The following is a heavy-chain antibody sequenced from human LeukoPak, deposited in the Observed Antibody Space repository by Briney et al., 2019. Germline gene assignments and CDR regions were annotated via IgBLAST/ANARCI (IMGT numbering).Heavy chain of an antibody. D-gene: IGHD2-21*02. V-gene: IGHV4-38-2*02. CDR1: GYSISSGYY. CDR3: ARTYCGGDCRGYYYHYYMDV. J-gene: IGHJ6*03. Sequence: SETLSLTCTVSGYSISSGYYWGWIRQPPGKGLEWIGSIYHSGRTFYNPSLKSRVTISVDTSKNQFSLKLSSVTAADTAVYYCARTYCGGDCRGYYYHYYMDVWGKGTTVTISS. CDR2: IYHSGRT.